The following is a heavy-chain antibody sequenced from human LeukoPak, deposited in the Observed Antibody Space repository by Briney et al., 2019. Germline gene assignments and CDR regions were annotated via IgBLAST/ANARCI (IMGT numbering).Heavy chain of an antibody. D-gene: IGHD3-10*01. CDR3: ARTTLLWFGEYNWFDP. CDR2: INHSGST. CDR1: GGSFSGYY. V-gene: IGHV4-34*01. Sequence: SETLSLTCAVYGGSFSGYYWSWIRQPPGKGLEWIGEINHSGSTNYNPSLKRRVTISVDTSKNQFSLKLSSVTAADTAVYYCARTTLLWFGEYNWFDPWGQGTLVTVSS. J-gene: IGHJ5*02.